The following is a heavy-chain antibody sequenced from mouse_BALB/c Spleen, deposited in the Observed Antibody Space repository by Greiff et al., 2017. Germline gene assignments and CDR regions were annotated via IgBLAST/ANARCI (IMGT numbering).Heavy chain of an antibody. CDR1: GFTFSSYT. D-gene: IGHD2-1*01. CDR3: TRDRGGNSYYYAMDY. J-gene: IGHJ4*01. CDR2: ISSGGSYT. V-gene: IGHV5-6-4*01. Sequence: VQLKESGGGLVKPGGSLKLSCAASGFTFSSYTMSWVRQTPEKRLEWVATISSGGSYTYYPDSVKGRFTISRDNAKNTLYLQMSSLKSEDTAMYYCTRDRGGNSYYYAMDYWGQGTSVTVSS.